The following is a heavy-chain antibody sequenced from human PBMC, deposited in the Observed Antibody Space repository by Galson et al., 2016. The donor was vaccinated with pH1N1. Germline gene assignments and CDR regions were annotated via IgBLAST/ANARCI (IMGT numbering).Heavy chain of an antibody. CDR3: ATFSSSSSWRSLDV. Sequence: SVKVSCKASGYTFTNYAMNWVRQAPGQGLEWMGDINPVFGTTNYAQRFQDRVTITAHDMELSGLRSEDTAIYYCATFSSSSSWRSLDVWGQGTTVTVSS. J-gene: IGHJ3*01. V-gene: IGHV1-69*13. CDR2: INPVFGTT. CDR1: GYTFTNYA. D-gene: IGHD6-6*01.